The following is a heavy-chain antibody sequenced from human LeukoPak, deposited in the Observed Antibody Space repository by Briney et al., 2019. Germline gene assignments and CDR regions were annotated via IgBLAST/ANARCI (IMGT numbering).Heavy chain of an antibody. CDR1: GYSISIVYY. Sequence: ADTLSLTCSVSGYSISIVYYWGWIRQRPGNGLDWIGRIHHRGSTHYNPSSKSRVTMPVDTSQPEFSLKLSSVTAADTAVYYCARDRGNYGDYVVWGQGTLVTVSS. V-gene: IGHV4-38-2*02. CDR2: IHHRGST. CDR3: ARDRGNYGDYVV. J-gene: IGHJ4*02. D-gene: IGHD4-17*01.